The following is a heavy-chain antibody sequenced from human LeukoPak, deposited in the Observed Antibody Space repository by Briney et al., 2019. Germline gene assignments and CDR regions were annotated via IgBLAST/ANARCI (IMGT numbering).Heavy chain of an antibody. V-gene: IGHV3-13*01. CDR1: GFIFTDYD. J-gene: IGHJ4*02. CDR3: VRTNGGTYYDY. Sequence: GGSLRLSCTASGFIFTDYDLHWVRQPPGKGLEWVSVFGIAGDTYYADSVKGRFTISRDVAKNSLYLQMNNLRAGDTAVYYCVRTNGGTYYDYWGQGTLVTVSS. D-gene: IGHD1-26*01. CDR2: FGIAGDT.